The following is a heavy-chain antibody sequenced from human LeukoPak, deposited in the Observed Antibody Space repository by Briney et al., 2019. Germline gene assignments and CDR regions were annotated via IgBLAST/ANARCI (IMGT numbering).Heavy chain of an antibody. Sequence: GGSLRLSCAASGFTVSSNYMSWVRQAPGKGLEWVSVIYSGGSTYYADSVKGRFTISRDNSKNTLYLQMNSLRAEDTAVYYCAKPSSGYGSFDSWGQGTLVTVSS. CDR2: IYSGGST. V-gene: IGHV3-66*04. J-gene: IGHJ4*02. D-gene: IGHD6-19*01. CDR3: AKPSSGYGSFDS. CDR1: GFTVSSNY.